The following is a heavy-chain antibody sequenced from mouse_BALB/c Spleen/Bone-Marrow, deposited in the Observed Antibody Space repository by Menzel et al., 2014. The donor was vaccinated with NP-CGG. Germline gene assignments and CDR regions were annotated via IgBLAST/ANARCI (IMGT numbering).Heavy chain of an antibody. CDR3: ARALDSSGYGFAY. CDR2: IWAGGST. D-gene: IGHD3-2*01. V-gene: IGHV2-9*02. J-gene: IGHJ3*01. Sequence: VHLVESGPGLVAPSQSLSITCTVSGFSLTSYGLHWVRQPPGKGLEWLGVIWAGGSTNYNSALMSRLSISKDNSKSQVFLKMNSLQTDDTAMYYCARALDSSGYGFAYWGQGTLVTVSA. CDR1: GFSLTSYG.